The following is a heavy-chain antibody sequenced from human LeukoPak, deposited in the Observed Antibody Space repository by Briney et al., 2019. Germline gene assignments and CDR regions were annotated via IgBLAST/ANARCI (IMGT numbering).Heavy chain of an antibody. V-gene: IGHV4-4*07. CDR3: AREYYGSSGYYNDY. D-gene: IGHD3-22*01. CDR1: GGSISSYY. Sequence: PSETLSLTCTVSGGSISSYYWSWIRQPAGKGLEWIGRIYTSGSTNYNPSLKSRVTISVDRSKNQFSLNLSSVTAADTAVYYCAREYYGSSGYYNDYWGQGALVTVSS. J-gene: IGHJ4*02. CDR2: IYTSGST.